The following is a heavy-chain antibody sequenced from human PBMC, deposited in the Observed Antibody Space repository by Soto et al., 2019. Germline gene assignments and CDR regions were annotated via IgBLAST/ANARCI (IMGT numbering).Heavy chain of an antibody. CDR1: GITFSSLG. J-gene: IGHJ2*01. D-gene: IGHD2-15*01. V-gene: IGHV3-30*18. CDR3: ANAQGSYFEY. Sequence: QVQLVEAGGGVVQPGRSLRLSCATSGITFSSLGMHWVRQAPGKGLEWVVVISYDGGNKYYADSVMGRFTISRDNSRSTLYLQMTSVRGEDTAVYYCANAQGSYFEYWGSGTLVTVSS. CDR2: ISYDGGNK.